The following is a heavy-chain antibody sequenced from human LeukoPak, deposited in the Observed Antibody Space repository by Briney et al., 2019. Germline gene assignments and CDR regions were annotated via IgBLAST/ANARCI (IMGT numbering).Heavy chain of an antibody. CDR2: VSYDGSNK. CDR1: GFTFSSYA. V-gene: IGHV3-30-3*01. Sequence: SGRSLRLSCAASGFTFSSYAMHWVRQAPGKGLEWVAVVSYDGSNKYYADSVKGRFTISRDNSKNTLYLQMNSLRAEDTAVYYCAKVGSSITAMVHRYFDYWGQGTLVTVSS. CDR3: AKVGSSITAMVHRYFDY. D-gene: IGHD5-18*01. J-gene: IGHJ4*02.